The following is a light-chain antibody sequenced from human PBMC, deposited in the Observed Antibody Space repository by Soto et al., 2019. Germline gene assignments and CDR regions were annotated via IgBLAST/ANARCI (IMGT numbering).Light chain of an antibody. CDR2: GAS. CDR3: QQYGSSPLT. J-gene: IGKJ4*01. V-gene: IGKV3-20*01. CDR1: QSVSSSY. Sequence: EIVLTQSPGTLSLSPGERPTLSCRASQSVSSSYLAWYQQKPGQAPRLLIFGASSGATGIPDRFSGSGSGTDFTLTISRLEPEDFAVYYCQQYGSSPLTFGGGTKVEIK.